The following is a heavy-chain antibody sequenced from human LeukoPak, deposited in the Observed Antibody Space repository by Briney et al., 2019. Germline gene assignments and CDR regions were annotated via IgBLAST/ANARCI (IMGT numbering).Heavy chain of an antibody. CDR1: RFTFRNYE. V-gene: IGHV3-48*03. D-gene: IGHD3-9*01. J-gene: IGHJ4*02. Sequence: GGSLRLSCAASRFTFRNYEMNWVRQAPGKGLEWVSYISSSGSTIYYADSVKGRFTISRDNAKNSLYLQMNSLRAEDTAVYYCARDDILTGYPTPFDYWGQGTLVTVSS. CDR2: ISSSGSTI. CDR3: ARDDILTGYPTPFDY.